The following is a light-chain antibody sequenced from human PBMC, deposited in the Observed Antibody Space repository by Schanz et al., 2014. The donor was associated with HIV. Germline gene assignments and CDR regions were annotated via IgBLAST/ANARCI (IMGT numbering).Light chain of an antibody. CDR3: SSYAGNNNGV. V-gene: IGLV1-44*01. J-gene: IGLJ3*02. Sequence: QSVLTQPPSASGTPGQRVTISCSGSSSNIGTNTVNWYQQLPGKAPKVLINSNSQRPSGVPGRLSGSKSGTSASLAISGLQSEDEADYYCSSYAGNNNGVFGGGTKLTVL. CDR1: SSNIGTNT. CDR2: SNS.